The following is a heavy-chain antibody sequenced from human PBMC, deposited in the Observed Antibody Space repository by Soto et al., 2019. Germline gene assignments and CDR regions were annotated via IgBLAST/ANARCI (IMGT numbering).Heavy chain of an antibody. CDR3: AKDLFPTSGQRFFFES. D-gene: IGHD2-21*01. J-gene: IGHJ4*02. CDR1: GFTLSIYA. V-gene: IGHV3-23*01. Sequence: GGSLRLSCAASGFTLSIYAMTWVRQAPGRGLEWVSTILHDETPFYTDSVKGRFTISRDNVRGTLYLQMNGLRVEDAALYFCAKDLFPTSGQRFFFESWGQGSLVTVSS. CDR2: ILHDETP.